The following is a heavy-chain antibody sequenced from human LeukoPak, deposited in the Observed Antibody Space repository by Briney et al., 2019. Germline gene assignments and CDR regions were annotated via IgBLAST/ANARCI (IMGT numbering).Heavy chain of an antibody. J-gene: IGHJ4*02. CDR2: IYYSGST. V-gene: IGHV4-31*03. CDR1: GGSISSGGYY. CDR3: ARESRGAGFDY. D-gene: IGHD3-10*01. Sequence: PSETLSLTCTVSGGSISSGGYYWSWIRQHPGKGLEWIGYIYYSGSTYYNPSLKSRVTISVDTSKNQFSLKLSSVTAADTAVYYCARESRGAGFDYWGQGTLVTVSS.